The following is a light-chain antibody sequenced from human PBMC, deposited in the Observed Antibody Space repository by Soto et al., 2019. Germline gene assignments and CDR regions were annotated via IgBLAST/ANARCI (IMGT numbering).Light chain of an antibody. CDR2: DAS. Sequence: EIVLTQSPVTLSLSPGERATLSCRASQSVSSYLAWYQQRPGQAPRLLIYDASNRATGIPARFSGSGSGTDFTLTIDNLEPEDFAVYYCQQYLITPWTFGQGTKVEIK. J-gene: IGKJ1*01. V-gene: IGKV3-11*01. CDR3: QQYLITPWT. CDR1: QSVSSY.